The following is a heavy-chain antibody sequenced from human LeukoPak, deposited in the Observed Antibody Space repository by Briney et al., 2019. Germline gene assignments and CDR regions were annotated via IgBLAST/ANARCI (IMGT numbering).Heavy chain of an antibody. Sequence: GGSLGLSCAASGFTFSSYAMSWVRQAPGRGPEWVSAISGSGGTTYYADSVKGRLTISRDNSKNTLYLQMNSLRAEDTAIYYCAKDRGGEVATGYWGQGTLVIVSS. J-gene: IGHJ4*02. CDR2: ISGSGGTT. CDR1: GFTFSSYA. CDR3: AKDRGGEVATGY. D-gene: IGHD4-17*01. V-gene: IGHV3-23*01.